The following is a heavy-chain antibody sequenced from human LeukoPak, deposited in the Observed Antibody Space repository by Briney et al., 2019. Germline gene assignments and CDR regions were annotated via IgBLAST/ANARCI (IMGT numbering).Heavy chain of an antibody. CDR1: GFTVSNNY. D-gene: IGHD6-13*01. CDR2: ISSSSSYI. J-gene: IGHJ5*02. Sequence: GGSLRLSCAASGFTVSNNYMGWVRQAPGKGLEWVSSISSSSSYIYYADSVKGRFTISRDNAKNSLYLQMNSLRAGDTAVYYCARGKRYSSSWFYNRFDPWGQGTLVTVSS. CDR3: ARGKRYSSSWFYNRFDP. V-gene: IGHV3-21*01.